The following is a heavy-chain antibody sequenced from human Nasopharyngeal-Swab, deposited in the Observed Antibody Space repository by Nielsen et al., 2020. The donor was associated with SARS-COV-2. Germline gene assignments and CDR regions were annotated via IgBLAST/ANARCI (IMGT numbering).Heavy chain of an antibody. Sequence: ASVKVSCKASRYTFTSYAMHWVRQAPGQRLEWMGWINAGNGNTKYSQKFQGRVTITRDTSASTAYMELSSLGSEDTAVYYCARSGVITFGGIYYFDYWGQGTLVTVSS. J-gene: IGHJ4*02. D-gene: IGHD3-16*01. CDR2: INAGNGNT. V-gene: IGHV1-3*01. CDR3: ARSGVITFGGIYYFDY. CDR1: RYTFTSYA.